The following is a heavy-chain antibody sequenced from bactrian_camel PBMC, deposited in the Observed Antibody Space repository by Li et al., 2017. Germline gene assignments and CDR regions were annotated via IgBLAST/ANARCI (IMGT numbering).Heavy chain of an antibody. CDR3: AKDRTVVAGTNVWAYNY. CDR2: IHSGGRT. CDR1: GFTHTPTC. J-gene: IGHJ4*01. V-gene: IGHV3S1*01. D-gene: IGHD6*01. Sequence: HVQLVESGGGSVQPGGSLRLSCTASGFTHTPTCMGWFRQTLAKGREGVAVIHSGGRTDYDDSVKGRFTISRDNAKNTLYLQLNSLKIEDTAMYYCAKDRTVVAGTNVWAYNYWGQGTQVTVS.